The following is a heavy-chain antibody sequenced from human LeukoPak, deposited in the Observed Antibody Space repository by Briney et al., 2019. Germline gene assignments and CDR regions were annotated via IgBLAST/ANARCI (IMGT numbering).Heavy chain of an antibody. CDR2: ISAYNGNT. D-gene: IGHD2-2*01. Sequence: ASVKVSCTASGYTFTSYGISWVRQAPGQGLEWMGWISAYNGNTNYAQKLQGRVTMTTDTSTSTAYMELRSLRSDDTAVYYCARGYCSSTSCPDPFDYWGQGTLVTVSS. J-gene: IGHJ4*02. CDR3: ARGYCSSTSCPDPFDY. V-gene: IGHV1-18*01. CDR1: GYTFTSYG.